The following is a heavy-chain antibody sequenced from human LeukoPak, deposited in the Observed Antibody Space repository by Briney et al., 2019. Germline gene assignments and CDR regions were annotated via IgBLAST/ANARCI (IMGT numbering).Heavy chain of an antibody. D-gene: IGHD6-19*01. Sequence: PGGSLRLSCVASGLTFGNYGMNWVRQAPGKGLEWVSSIGGGGYTTYYADSVRGRFTISRDNSKNTLYLQMNSLRVDDTAVYYCVRDWYSRGRGALDIWGQGTMVSVSS. CDR3: VRDWYSRGRGALDI. CDR1: GLTFGNYG. V-gene: IGHV3-23*01. CDR2: IGGGGYTT. J-gene: IGHJ3*02.